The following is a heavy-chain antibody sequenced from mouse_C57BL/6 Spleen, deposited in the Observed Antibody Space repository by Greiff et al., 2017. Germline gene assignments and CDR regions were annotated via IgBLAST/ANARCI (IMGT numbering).Heavy chain of an antibody. V-gene: IGHV2-2*01. D-gene: IGHD2-3*01. CDR3: ARNLMTGYYPYAMDY. CDR1: GFSLTSYG. J-gene: IGHJ4*01. CDR2: IWSGGST. Sequence: QVTLKVSGPGLVQPSQSLSITCTVSGFSLTSYGVHWVRQSPGKGLEWLGVIWSGGSTDYNAAFISRLSISKDNSKSQVFFKMNSLQADDTAIYYCARNLMTGYYPYAMDYWGQGTSVTVSS.